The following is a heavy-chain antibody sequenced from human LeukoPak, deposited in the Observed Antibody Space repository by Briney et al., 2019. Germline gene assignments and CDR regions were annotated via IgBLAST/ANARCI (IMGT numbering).Heavy chain of an antibody. Sequence: GGSLRLSCAASGFTVSSNYMSWVRQAPGKGLEWVSVIYSGGSTYYADSVKGRFTISRDNSKNTLYLQMNSLRAEDTAVYYCAICSGGSCYGAFDIWGQGTMVTVSS. CDR1: GFTVSSNY. D-gene: IGHD2-15*01. J-gene: IGHJ3*02. CDR2: IYSGGST. V-gene: IGHV3-66*01. CDR3: AICSGGSCYGAFDI.